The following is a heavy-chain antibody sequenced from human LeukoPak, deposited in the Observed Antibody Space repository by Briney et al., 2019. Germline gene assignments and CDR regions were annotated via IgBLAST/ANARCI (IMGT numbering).Heavy chain of an antibody. Sequence: GGSLRLSCAASGFTFSSYAMSWVRQAPGKGLEWVSVISGSDSSTYYADSVKGRFTISRDNSKNTLYLQMNSLRAEDTAVYYCAKCGYDSSGYYPWYFDYWGQGTLVTVSS. V-gene: IGHV3-23*01. D-gene: IGHD3-22*01. CDR1: GFTFSSYA. CDR2: ISGSDSST. CDR3: AKCGYDSSGYYPWYFDY. J-gene: IGHJ4*02.